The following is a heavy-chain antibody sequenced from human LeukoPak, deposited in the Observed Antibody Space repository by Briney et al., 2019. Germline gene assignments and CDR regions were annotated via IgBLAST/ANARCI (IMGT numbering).Heavy chain of an antibody. CDR3: ARGHRPFITIFGVVNLRRGYFDY. Sequence: ASVKVSCKASGYTFTSYAMHWVRQAPGQRLEWMGWINAGNGNTKYSQKFQGRVTITRDTSASTAYMGLSSLRSEDTAVYYCARGHRPFITIFGVVNLRRGYFDYWGQGTLVTVSS. J-gene: IGHJ4*02. CDR1: GYTFTSYA. V-gene: IGHV1-3*01. CDR2: INAGNGNT. D-gene: IGHD3-3*01.